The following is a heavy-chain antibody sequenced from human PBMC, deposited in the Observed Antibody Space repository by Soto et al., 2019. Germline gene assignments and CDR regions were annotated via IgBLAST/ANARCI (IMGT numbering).Heavy chain of an antibody. D-gene: IGHD6-6*01. CDR1: GFTFDDYA. Sequence: EVQLVESGGGLVQPGRSLRLSCAASGFTFDDYAMHWVRQDPGKGLEWVSGISWNSGSIGYADSVKGRFTIARDNAKNSLYLQMNRLRAEDTALYYCAKASYSSSFAVFDYWGQGTLVTVSS. J-gene: IGHJ4*02. CDR2: ISWNSGSI. V-gene: IGHV3-9*01. CDR3: AKASYSSSFAVFDY.